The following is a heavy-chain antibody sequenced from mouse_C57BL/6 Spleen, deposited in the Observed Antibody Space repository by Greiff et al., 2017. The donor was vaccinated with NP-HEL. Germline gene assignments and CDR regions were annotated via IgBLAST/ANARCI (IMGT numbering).Heavy chain of an antibody. J-gene: IGHJ1*03. CDR1: GYSITSGYY. V-gene: IGHV3-6*01. CDR3: ARDYYGSRYCDV. D-gene: IGHD1-1*01. Sequence: EVQLQESGPGLVKPSQSLSLTCSVTGYSITSGYYWNWIRQFPGNKLEWMGYISYDGSNNYNPSLKNRITITRDTSKNQFFLKLNSVTTEDTATYYCARDYYGSRYCDVWGTGTTVTVSS. CDR2: ISYDGSN.